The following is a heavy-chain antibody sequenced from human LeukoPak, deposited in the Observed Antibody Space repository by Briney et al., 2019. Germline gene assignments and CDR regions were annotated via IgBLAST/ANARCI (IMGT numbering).Heavy chain of an antibody. J-gene: IGHJ6*03. CDR3: ARGKESLQNYYYYMDV. D-gene: IGHD4-11*01. CDR2: IYHRGST. CDR1: GYSISSGCY. Sequence: PSETLSLTCAVSGYSISSGCYWGWIRQSPGKGLEWIGSIYHRGSTYYNPSLKSRVTISVDTSKNQFSLNLTSVTAADTAVYYCARGKESLQNYYYYMDVWGKGTTVIVSS. V-gene: IGHV4-38-2*01.